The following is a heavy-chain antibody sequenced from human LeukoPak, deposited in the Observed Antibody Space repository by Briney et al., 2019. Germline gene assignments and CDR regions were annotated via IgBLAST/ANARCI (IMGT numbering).Heavy chain of an antibody. CDR3: ARDSSTSLFDY. V-gene: IGHV3-21*01. CDR1: GFTFSSYA. CDR2: ISSSSSYI. J-gene: IGHJ4*02. D-gene: IGHD5/OR15-5a*01. Sequence: GGSLRLSCAASGFTFSSYAMSWVRQAPGKGLEWVSSISSSSSYIYYADSVKGRFTISRDNAKNSLYLQMNSLRAEDTAVYYCARDSSTSLFDYWGQGTLVTVSS.